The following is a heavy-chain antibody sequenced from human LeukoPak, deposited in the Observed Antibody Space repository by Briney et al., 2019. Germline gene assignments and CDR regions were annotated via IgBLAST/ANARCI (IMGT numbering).Heavy chain of an antibody. D-gene: IGHD1/OR15-1a*01. CDR2: INPDGTST. Sequence: GGSLRLSCAASGFTFSSYWMHWVRQAPGKGLVWVSRINPDGTSTAYADSVKGRFTISRDSAKNTLYLQMNSLRAEDTAVYYCTRGNSGFDYWSQGTLVTVSS. J-gene: IGHJ4*02. V-gene: IGHV3-74*01. CDR1: GFTFSSYW. CDR3: TRGNSGFDY.